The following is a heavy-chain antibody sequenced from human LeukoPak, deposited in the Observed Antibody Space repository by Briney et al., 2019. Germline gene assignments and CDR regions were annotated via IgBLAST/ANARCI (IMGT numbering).Heavy chain of an antibody. CDR1: GFTFSSYE. V-gene: IGHV3-48*03. Sequence: GGSLRLSCAASGFTFSSYEMNWVRQAPGKGLEWVSYISSSGSTIYYADSVKGRFTISRDNAKNSLYLQTNSLRAEDTAVYYCARGALNYCSSTSCYTYYYGMDVWGQGTTVTVSS. D-gene: IGHD2-2*01. CDR2: ISSSGSTI. CDR3: ARGALNYCSSTSCYTYYYGMDV. J-gene: IGHJ6*02.